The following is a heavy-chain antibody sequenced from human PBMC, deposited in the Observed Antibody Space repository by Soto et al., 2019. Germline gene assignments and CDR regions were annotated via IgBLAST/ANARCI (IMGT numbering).Heavy chain of an antibody. V-gene: IGHV1-18*04. CDR2: ISGYNGNT. CDR3: ARVDYYDSSGYYGY. CDR1: GYTFTIYG. Sequence: QVQLVQSGAEVKKPGASVKVSCKASGYTFTIYGISWVRQAPGQGREWMGWISGYNGNTDYAQNLQDRVTLTTDASTSSVYMELRSRRSDDTAVYYCARVDYYDSSGYYGYWGPGTLITVSS. J-gene: IGHJ4*02. D-gene: IGHD3-22*01.